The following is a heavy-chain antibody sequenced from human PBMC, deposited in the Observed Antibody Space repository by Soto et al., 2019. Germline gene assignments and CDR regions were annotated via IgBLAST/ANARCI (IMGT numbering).Heavy chain of an antibody. J-gene: IGHJ4*02. CDR2: ISTYNGDT. D-gene: IGHD3-22*01. CDR1: GYTFTTYG. V-gene: IGHV1-18*01. CDR3: ARSLYYDSSDSDFDS. Sequence: GASVKVSCKASGYTFTTYGISWVRQAPGQGLEWMGWISTYNGDTNYAQKFQGRVTMTTERSTSTAYMELRSLRSDDTAVYYCARSLYYDSSDSDFDSWGQGTMVTVS.